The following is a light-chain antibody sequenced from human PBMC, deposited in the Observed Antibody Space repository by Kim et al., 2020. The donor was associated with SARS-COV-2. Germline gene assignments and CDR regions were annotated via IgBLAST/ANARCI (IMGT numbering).Light chain of an antibody. Sequence: VAFAQKFSITGQGDSLRSYYATWSQQKPGQSPMLVIYGKNNRPSGIPDRFSGSSSGNTASLTITGAQAEDEADYYCNSRDSNDIVVFGGGTQLTVL. CDR2: GKN. J-gene: IGLJ2*01. V-gene: IGLV3-19*01. CDR1: SLRSYY. CDR3: NSRDSNDIVV.